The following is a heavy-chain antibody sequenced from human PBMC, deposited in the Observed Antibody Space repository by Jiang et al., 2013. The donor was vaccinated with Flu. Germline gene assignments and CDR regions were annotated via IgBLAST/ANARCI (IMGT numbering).Heavy chain of an antibody. J-gene: IGHJ4*02. Sequence: TLSLTCAISGDSVSSNSVTWNWIRQSPSRGLEWLGRTYFRSNWYYDYAMSVKSRITINPDPSKNQFSLQLISVTPEDTAVYYCTREGLGTGSDYWGQGTLVTVSS. V-gene: IGHV6-1*01. CDR1: GDSVSSNSVT. CDR3: TREGLGTGSDY. CDR2: TYFRSNWYY. D-gene: IGHD1-1*01.